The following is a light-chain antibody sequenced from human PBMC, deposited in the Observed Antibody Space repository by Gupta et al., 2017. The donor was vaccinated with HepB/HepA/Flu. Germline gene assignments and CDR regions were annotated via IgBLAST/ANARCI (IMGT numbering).Light chain of an antibody. CDR3: MQTTQFPWT. V-gene: IGKV2-24*01. Sequence: RPGQPPRVLIYKISNRFSGVPDRFSGSGAGTDFTLTISRVEGEDVGVYYCMQTTQFPWTFGPGTKVEIK. CDR2: KIS. J-gene: IGKJ1*01.